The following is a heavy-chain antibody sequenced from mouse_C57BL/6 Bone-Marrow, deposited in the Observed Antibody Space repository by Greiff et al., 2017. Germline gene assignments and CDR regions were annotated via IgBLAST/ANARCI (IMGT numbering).Heavy chain of an antibody. CDR3: ARSIYYYGSSYGFLYFDV. D-gene: IGHD1-1*01. J-gene: IGHJ1*03. CDR1: GYTFTDYY. V-gene: IGHV1-26*01. CDR2: INPNNGGT. Sequence: VQLQQSGPELVKPGASVKISCKASGYTFTDYYMNWVKQSHGKSLEWIGDINPNNGGTSYNQKFKGKATLTVDKSSSTAYMGLRSLTSEDSAVYYCARSIYYYGSSYGFLYFDVWGTGTTVTVSS.